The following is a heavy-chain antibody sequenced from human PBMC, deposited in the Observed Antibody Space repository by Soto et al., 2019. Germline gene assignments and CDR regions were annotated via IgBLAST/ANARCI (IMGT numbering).Heavy chain of an antibody. CDR2: IYWDDDK. CDR1: GFSLSTTGVG. V-gene: IGHV2-5*02. J-gene: IGHJ4*02. D-gene: IGHD3-22*01. CDR3: VHSFYDLSGPFLFDY. Sequence: QITLKESGPTLVKPTQTLTLTCTFSGFSLSTTGVGVGWIRQPPGKALEWLALIYWDDDKRQSPSLKSRLTIPGDTSKNQVVLTLTNMDPVDTATYYCVHSFYDLSGPFLFDYWGQGTLVTVSS.